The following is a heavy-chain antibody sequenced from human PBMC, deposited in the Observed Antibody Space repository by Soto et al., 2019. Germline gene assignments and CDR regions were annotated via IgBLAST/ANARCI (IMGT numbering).Heavy chain of an antibody. V-gene: IGHV1-3*01. D-gene: IGHD3-10*01. Sequence: ASVKVSCKASGYTFTSYGISWVRQAPGQRLEWMGWINAGNGNTKYSQKFQGRVTITRDTSASTAYMELSSLRSEDTAVYYCARVSASGLAFSWGQGTLVTVSS. CDR2: INAGNGNT. CDR3: ARVSASGLAFS. J-gene: IGHJ5*02. CDR1: GYTFTSYG.